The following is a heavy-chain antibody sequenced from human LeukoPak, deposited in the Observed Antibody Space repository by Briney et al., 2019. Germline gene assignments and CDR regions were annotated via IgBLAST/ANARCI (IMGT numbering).Heavy chain of an antibody. D-gene: IGHD3-10*01. J-gene: IGHJ4*02. CDR2: ISGSGGNT. Sequence: GGSLRLSCAASGFTFSSYGMSWVRQAPGKGLEWVSSISGSGGNTNYADSVKGRFTISRDNSKNTSYLQMNSLRAEDTGVYYCAKDSYGSGRGWYFDYWGQGTLVTVSS. V-gene: IGHV3-23*01. CDR1: GFTFSSYG. CDR3: AKDSYGSGRGWYFDY.